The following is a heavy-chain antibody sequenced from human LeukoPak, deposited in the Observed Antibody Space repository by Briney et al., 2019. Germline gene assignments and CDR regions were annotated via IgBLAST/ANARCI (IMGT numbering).Heavy chain of an antibody. V-gene: IGHV1-69*05. Sequence: GSSVKGSCKASGGTFSNYAISWVRQAPGQGLEWMGRIIPIFGTANYAQKFQGRVTITTDESTSTAYMELSSLRSEDTAVYYCARDSGLGYSSRLGDYWGQGTLVTVSS. CDR1: GGTFSNYA. J-gene: IGHJ4*02. CDR2: IIPIFGTA. CDR3: ARDSGLGYSSRLGDY. D-gene: IGHD6-13*01.